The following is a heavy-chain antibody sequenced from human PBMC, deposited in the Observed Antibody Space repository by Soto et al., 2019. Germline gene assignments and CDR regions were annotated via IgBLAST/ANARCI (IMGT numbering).Heavy chain of an antibody. J-gene: IGHJ3*02. D-gene: IGHD3-16*01. CDR2: INAGNGNT. CDR1: GYTFTSYG. V-gene: IGHV1-3*01. Sequence: ASVKVSCKASGYTFTSYGISWVRQAPGQRLEWIKWINAGNGNTKYSQKFQGRVTITSDTSASTAFMELSSLRSDDTAVFYCARDLGVWGSLGGAFDIWGQGTMVTVSS. CDR3: ARDLGVWGSLGGAFDI.